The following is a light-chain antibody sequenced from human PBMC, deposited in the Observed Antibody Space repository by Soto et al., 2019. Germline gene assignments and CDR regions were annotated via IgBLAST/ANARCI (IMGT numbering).Light chain of an antibody. J-gene: IGKJ5*01. CDR2: GAS. V-gene: IGKV3-15*01. CDR1: QSVSSN. CDR3: QQRSNWWIT. Sequence: IVLTQPPGTLSVSPGERATLSCRASQSVSSNLAWYQQKPGQAPRLLIYGASTRATGIPARFSGSGSGTEFTLTISSLQSEDFAVYYCQQRSNWWITFGQGTRLEIK.